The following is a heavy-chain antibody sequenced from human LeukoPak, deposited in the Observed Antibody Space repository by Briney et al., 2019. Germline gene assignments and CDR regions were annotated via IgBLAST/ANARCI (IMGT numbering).Heavy chain of an antibody. Sequence: GGSLRLSCAASGFTFSTYSMNWVRQAPGKGLEWVSCISSSNSYIYYADSVKGRFTISRDNARNTLYLQMNSLRAEDTAVYYCAREVIGFSFDIWGQGTMVTVSS. D-gene: IGHD2-21*01. CDR1: GFTFSTYS. V-gene: IGHV3-21*01. CDR3: AREVIGFSFDI. CDR2: ISSSNSYI. J-gene: IGHJ3*02.